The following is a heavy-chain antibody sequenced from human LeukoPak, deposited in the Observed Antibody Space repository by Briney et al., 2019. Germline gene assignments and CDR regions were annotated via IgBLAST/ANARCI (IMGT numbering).Heavy chain of an antibody. CDR2: IRYDGSNK. J-gene: IGHJ4*02. D-gene: IGHD3-3*01. V-gene: IGHV3-30*02. CDR1: GFTFSSYG. Sequence: GRSLRLSCAASGFTFSSYGMHWVRQAPGKGLEWVAFIRYDGSNKYYADSVKGRFTISRDNSKNTLYLQMNSLRAEDTAVYYCAKDLLRFLEWLLIGFDYWGQGTLVTVSS. CDR3: AKDLLRFLEWLLIGFDY.